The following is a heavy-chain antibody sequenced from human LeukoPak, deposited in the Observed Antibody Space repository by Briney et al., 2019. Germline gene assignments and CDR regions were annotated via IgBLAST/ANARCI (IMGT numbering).Heavy chain of an antibody. CDR1: GYSISSGYY. D-gene: IGHD2-15*01. Sequence: SETLSLTCTVSGYSISSGYYWGWIRQPPGKGPEWIGSIYHSGSTYYNPSLKSRVTISVDTSKNQFSLKLSSVTAADTAVYYCARSCSGGSCLSFDYWGQGTLVTVSS. V-gene: IGHV4-38-2*02. CDR3: ARSCSGGSCLSFDY. CDR2: IYHSGST. J-gene: IGHJ4*02.